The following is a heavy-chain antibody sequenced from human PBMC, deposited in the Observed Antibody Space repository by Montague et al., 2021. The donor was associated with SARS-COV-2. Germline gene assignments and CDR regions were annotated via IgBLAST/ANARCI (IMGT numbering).Heavy chain of an antibody. Sequence: SETLSLTCSVSGVSISSNNYYWSWMRRPPGKGLEWIGYIYFNGNTINNPSLEGRVTTSIDTSKNHFSLRLTSVTPADTAVYYCAREVVGVKTNLLDTWGQGTLVTVSS. CDR3: AREVVGVKTNLLDT. CDR1: GVSISSNNYY. J-gene: IGHJ5*02. V-gene: IGHV4-61*03. D-gene: IGHD3-16*01. CDR2: IYFNGNT.